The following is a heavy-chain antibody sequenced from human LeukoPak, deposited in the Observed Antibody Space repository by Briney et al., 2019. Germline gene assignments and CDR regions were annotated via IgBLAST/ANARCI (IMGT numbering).Heavy chain of an antibody. J-gene: IGHJ4*02. V-gene: IGHV3-23*01. CDR1: GFTFSNYA. D-gene: IGHD6-13*01. Sequence: GGSLRLSCAAAGFTFSNYAMTWVRQAPGRGLEWVSSISGSGGSTYYADSVKGRFTISRDNSKNTLYLQMNSLRAEDTAVYYCAKDSIAAVGTEFDYWGQGTLVTVSS. CDR2: ISGSGGST. CDR3: AKDSIAAVGTEFDY.